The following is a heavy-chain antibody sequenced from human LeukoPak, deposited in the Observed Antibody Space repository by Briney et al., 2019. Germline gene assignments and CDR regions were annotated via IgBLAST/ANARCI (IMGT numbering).Heavy chain of an antibody. V-gene: IGHV3-53*01. CDR3: AREVHSNYQVGQTPGAMDYYYYYMDV. Sequence: PGGSLRLSCAASGFTVSSNYMSWVRQAPGKGLEWVSVIYSGGSTYYADSVKGRFTISRDNSKNTLYLQMNSLRAEDTAVYYCAREVHSNYQVGQTPGAMDYYYYYMDVWGKGTTVTVSS. CDR2: IYSGGST. J-gene: IGHJ6*03. CDR1: GFTVSSNY. D-gene: IGHD4-11*01.